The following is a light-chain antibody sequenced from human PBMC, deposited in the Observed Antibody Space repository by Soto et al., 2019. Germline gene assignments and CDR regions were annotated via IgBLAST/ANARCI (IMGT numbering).Light chain of an antibody. Sequence: HSALTQPASVSGSPGQSITISCTGTSSDLGDYNYVSWYQQHPGKAPQLMIYGVSNRPSGVSNRFSGSKSGNTASLTISGLQAEDEADYYCSSYTSSNIVVFGGGTKLTVL. J-gene: IGLJ2*01. CDR3: SSYTSSNIVV. CDR2: GVS. V-gene: IGLV2-14*01. CDR1: SSDLGDYNY.